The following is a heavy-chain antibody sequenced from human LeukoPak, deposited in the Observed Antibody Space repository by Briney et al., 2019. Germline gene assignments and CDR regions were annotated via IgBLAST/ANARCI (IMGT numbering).Heavy chain of an antibody. CDR3: AGDFYDSSGRPYYYYYYMDV. CDR2: INWNGGST. Sequence: GGSLRLSCAASGFTFDDYGMSWVRQAPGKGLEWVSGINWNGGSTGYADSVKGRFTISRDNAKNSLYLQMNSLRAEDTALYYCAGDFYDSSGRPYYYYYYMDVWGKGTTVTVSS. CDR1: GFTFDDYG. V-gene: IGHV3-20*04. D-gene: IGHD3-22*01. J-gene: IGHJ6*03.